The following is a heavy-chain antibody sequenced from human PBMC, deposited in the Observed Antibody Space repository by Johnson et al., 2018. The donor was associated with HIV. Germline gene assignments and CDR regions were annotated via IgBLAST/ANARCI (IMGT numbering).Heavy chain of an antibody. CDR1: GFTFISYD. V-gene: IGHV3-13*01. CDR2: IGTAGDT. J-gene: IGHJ3*02. CDR3: ARGISQPYYNFWSGYHYPDAFDI. D-gene: IGHD3-3*01. Sequence: VRLIESRGGFVQPGGSLRLSCAASGFTFISYDMHWVRQAKGKVLEWVSAIGTAGDTYYPGSVKGRFTISRENAKNSLYLQMNSLRAGDTAVYYCARGISQPYYNFWSGYHYPDAFDIWGQGTMVTVSS.